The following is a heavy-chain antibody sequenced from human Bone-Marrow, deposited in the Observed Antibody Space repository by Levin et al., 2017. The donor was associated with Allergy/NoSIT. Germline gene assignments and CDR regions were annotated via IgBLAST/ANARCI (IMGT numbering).Heavy chain of an antibody. CDR3: ARARFYGSGSYYGGFNDAFDI. V-gene: IGHV1-69*02. Sequence: WASVKVSCKASGGTFSSYTISWVRQAPGQGLEWMGRIIPILGIANYAQKFQGRVTITADKSTSTAYMELRSLRSEDTAVYYCARARFYGSGSYYGGFNDAFDIWGQGTMVTVSS. D-gene: IGHD3-10*01. CDR2: IIPILGIA. CDR1: GGTFSSYT. J-gene: IGHJ3*02.